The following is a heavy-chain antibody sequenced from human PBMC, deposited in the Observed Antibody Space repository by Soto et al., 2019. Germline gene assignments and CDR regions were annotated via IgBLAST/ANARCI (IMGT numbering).Heavy chain of an antibody. Sequence: GGSLRLSCAASGFTFSIYGMHWVRQSPGKGLEWVAFIWYDGSNKYYADSVKGRFTISRDNSKNTLYLQMNSLRAEDTAVYYCARGIIVVIGGGGHGMDVWGQGTRVTVSS. CDR2: IWYDGSNK. J-gene: IGHJ6*02. CDR1: GFTFSIYG. D-gene: IGHD3-22*01. CDR3: ARGIIVVIGGGGHGMDV. V-gene: IGHV3-33*01.